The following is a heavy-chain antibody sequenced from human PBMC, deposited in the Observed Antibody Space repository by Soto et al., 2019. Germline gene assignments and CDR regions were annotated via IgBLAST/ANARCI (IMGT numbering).Heavy chain of an antibody. CDR1: GFPFRSYA. CDR2: ISGSGEIT. V-gene: IGHV3-23*01. Sequence: GGSLRLSCAASGFPFRSYAMDWVRQAPGKGLEWISVISGSGEITLYTDSVKGRFTISRDFSNNTLSLQMNSLRADDTAIYYCGKARYLLVDQPLYFESWGQGTLVTLSS. CDR3: GKARYLLVDQPLYFES. J-gene: IGHJ4*02. D-gene: IGHD3-9*01.